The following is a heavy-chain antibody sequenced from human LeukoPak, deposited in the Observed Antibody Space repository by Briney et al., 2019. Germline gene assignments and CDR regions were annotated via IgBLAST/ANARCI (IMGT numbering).Heavy chain of an antibody. D-gene: IGHD3-16*02. J-gene: IGHJ4*02. CDR2: INQDGSEK. V-gene: IGHV3-7*01. Sequence: GGSLRLSCAASRFTFSTYWMSWVRQAPGKGLQWVANINQDGSEKYYVDSVKGRFTISRDNAKNSLYLQMNSLRAEDTAVYYCARLAEDYVWGSYRYRDYWGQGTLVTVSS. CDR1: RFTFSTYW. CDR3: ARLAEDYVWGSYRYRDY.